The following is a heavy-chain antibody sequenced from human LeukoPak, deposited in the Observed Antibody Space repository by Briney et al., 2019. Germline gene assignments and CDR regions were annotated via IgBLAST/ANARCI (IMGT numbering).Heavy chain of an antibody. Sequence: AGSLSLSCAASGFIDSNNYMSWVRQAPGKGLEWVSGISGSGGNTYYADSVKGRCSISGYNSKSTLYLQMNSLRAEDTAVYYCTKDRHSGSYYIGYDYYGMDSWARGPRVTVSS. V-gene: IGHV3-23*01. CDR1: GFIDSNNY. CDR2: ISGSGGNT. J-gene: IGHJ6*02. CDR3: TKDRHSGSYYIGYDYYGMDS. D-gene: IGHD1-26*01.